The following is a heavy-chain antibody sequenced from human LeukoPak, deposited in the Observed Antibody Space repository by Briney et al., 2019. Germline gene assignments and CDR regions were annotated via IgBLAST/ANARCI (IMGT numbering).Heavy chain of an antibody. J-gene: IGHJ6*03. V-gene: IGHV5-51*03. CDR3: ARLLISGGRYLYYYYYMDV. CDR2: IYPGDSDT. CDR1: GYSFTSYW. Sequence: GESLKISCKGSGYSFTSYWIGWVRQMPGKGLEWMGIIYPGDSDTRYSPSFQGQVTISADKSISTAYLQWSSLKASDTAMYYCARLLISGGRYLYYYYYMDVWGKGTTVTVSS. D-gene: IGHD3-10*01.